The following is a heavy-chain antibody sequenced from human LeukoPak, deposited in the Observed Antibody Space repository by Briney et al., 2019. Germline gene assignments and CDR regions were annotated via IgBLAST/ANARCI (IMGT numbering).Heavy chain of an antibody. D-gene: IGHD3-10*01. CDR2: VYYTGST. CDR3: ARGRYTMVRGVIGRDTDYYYYSYMDV. J-gene: IGHJ6*03. CDR1: GGSISSYY. V-gene: IGHV4-59*12. Sequence: SETLSLTCTVSGGSISSYYWSWVRQPPGKGLEWIGFVYYTGSTNYSPSLKSRVTISVDTSKNQFSLQLNSVTPEDTAVYYCARGRYTMVRGVIGRDTDYYYYSYMDVWGKGTTVTISS.